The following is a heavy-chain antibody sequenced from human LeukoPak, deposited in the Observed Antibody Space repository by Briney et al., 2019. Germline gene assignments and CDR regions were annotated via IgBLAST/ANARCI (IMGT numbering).Heavy chain of an antibody. CDR1: GYTLSSYG. J-gene: IGHJ4*02. V-gene: IGHV3-30*18. CDR2: ISHDGSNQ. Sequence: QPGGSLRLSCAASGYTLSSYGMHWVRQAPGKGLEWVAAISHDGSNQYYADSVKGRFTISRDNSKNTLYLQINSLRAEDTALYHCAKDGYDGSGACIDNWGQGTLVTVSS. D-gene: IGHD3-22*01. CDR3: AKDGYDGSGACIDN.